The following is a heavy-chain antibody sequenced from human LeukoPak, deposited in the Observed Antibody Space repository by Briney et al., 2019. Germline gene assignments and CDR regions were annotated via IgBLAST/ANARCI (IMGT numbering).Heavy chain of an antibody. CDR1: GDSGGSVNNAHFF. D-gene: IGHD2-8*01. Sequence: PSETLSLTCTVSGDSGGSVNNAHFFWNWLRQRPGQGLDWIGDVFYNGNTDYSPSLLSRTTISVAASRRRCCLRLDSVTAADTPIYYCARGRVDCNHGPCTKYFLDSWGQGVLVSVSS. CDR2: VFYNGNT. CDR3: ARGRVDCNHGPCTKYFLDS. J-gene: IGHJ4*02. V-gene: IGHV4-30-4*01.